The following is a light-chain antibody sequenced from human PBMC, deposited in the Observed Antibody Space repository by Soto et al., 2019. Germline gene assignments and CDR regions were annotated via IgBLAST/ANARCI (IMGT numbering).Light chain of an antibody. Sequence: QSALTQPPSVSGSPGQSVTISFTGTSTDFVSYNRVSWYQQPPGTAPKLIIYEASNRPSGVPDRFSGSKSGNTASLTISVLQAADEADYYCSLYTSENTYVFGTGTKLTVL. CDR2: EAS. V-gene: IGLV2-18*01. CDR1: STDFVSYNR. CDR3: SLYTSENTYV. J-gene: IGLJ1*01.